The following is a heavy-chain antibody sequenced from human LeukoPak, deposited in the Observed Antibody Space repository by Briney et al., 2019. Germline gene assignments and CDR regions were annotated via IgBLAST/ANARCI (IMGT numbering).Heavy chain of an antibody. J-gene: IGHJ4*02. V-gene: IGHV3-23*01. D-gene: IGHD2-21*01. CDR1: GFTFSNFG. CDR2: ISGSGSNT. CDR3: AKGRIAPDD. Sequence: PGGSLRLSCAASGFTFSNFGVSWVRRAPGKGLEWVSGISGSGSNTYYADSVKGRFTISRDNSKNTLYLQMNSLRVEDTALYYCAKGRIAPDDWGQGTLVTVSS.